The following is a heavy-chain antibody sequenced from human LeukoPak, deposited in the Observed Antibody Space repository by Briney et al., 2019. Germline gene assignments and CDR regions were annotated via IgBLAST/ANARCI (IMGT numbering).Heavy chain of an antibody. CDR3: ARRGRYCSSTSCYLPHYYYYYMDV. V-gene: IGHV4-39*07. J-gene: IGHJ6*03. CDR1: GGSISSSSYY. Sequence: SETLSLTCTVSGGSISSSSYYWSWIRQPPGKGLEWIGEINHSGSTNYNPSLKSRVTISVDTSKNQFSLKLSSVTAADTAVYYCARRGRYCSSTSCYLPHYYYYYMDVWGKGTTVTISS. D-gene: IGHD2-2*01. CDR2: INHSGST.